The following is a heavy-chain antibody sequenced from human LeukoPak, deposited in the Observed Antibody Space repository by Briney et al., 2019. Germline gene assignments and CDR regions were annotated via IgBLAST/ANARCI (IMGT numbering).Heavy chain of an antibody. CDR3: ARATGKAGATFDY. CDR1: GYTLSEYG. D-gene: IGHD1-26*01. CDR2: ITTYNGEK. J-gene: IGHJ4*02. V-gene: IGHV1-8*01. Sequence: ASVKVSCKASGYTLSEYGISWVRQARGQGLEWGGWITTYNGEKIYSQKFQGRVTMTRNTSISTAYMELSSLRSEDTAVYYCARATGKAGATFDYWGQGTLVTVSS.